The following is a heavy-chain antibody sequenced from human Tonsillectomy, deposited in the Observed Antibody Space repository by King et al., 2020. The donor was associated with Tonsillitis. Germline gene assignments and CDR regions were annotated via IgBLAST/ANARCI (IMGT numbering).Heavy chain of an antibody. CDR1: GFTFSSYS. CDR3: ARETFDFWSGYYIRSVAFDI. CDR2: ISSSSSTI. V-gene: IGHV3-48*04. Sequence: VQLVESGGGLAQSGGSLRLSCAASGFTFSSYSMNWVRQAPGKGLEWVSYISSSSSTISYADSVKGRFTISRDNAKNSLYLQMNSLGAEDTAVYYCARETFDFWSGYYIRSVAFDIWGQGTMVTVSS. D-gene: IGHD3-3*01. J-gene: IGHJ3*02.